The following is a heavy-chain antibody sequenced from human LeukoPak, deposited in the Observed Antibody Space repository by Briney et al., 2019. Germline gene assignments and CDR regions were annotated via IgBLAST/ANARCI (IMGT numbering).Heavy chain of an antibody. J-gene: IGHJ6*03. V-gene: IGHV4-30-2*01. CDR3: AREKIVVVPADLYNYYYYMDV. CDR2: IYHSGST. Sequence: SETLSLTCTVSGGSISSGGYYWSWIRQPPGKGLEWIGYIYHSGSTYHNPSLKSRVTISVDRSKNQFSLKLSSATAADTAVYYCAREKIVVVPADLYNYYYYMDVWGKGTTVTVSS. CDR1: GGSISSGGYY. D-gene: IGHD2-2*01.